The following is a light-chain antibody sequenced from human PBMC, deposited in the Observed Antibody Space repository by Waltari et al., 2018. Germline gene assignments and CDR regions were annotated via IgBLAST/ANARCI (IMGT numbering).Light chain of an antibody. Sequence: AIRMTQSPSSFSASTGDKVTITCRASQGITSYLAWYQQKPGRAPNLLIYAASTLQNGVPSRFSGSGSGTEFTLTIDCLQSGDFATYYCQQYYTSPSTFGQGTKLEIK. V-gene: IGKV1-8*01. CDR1: QGITSY. J-gene: IGKJ2*01. CDR2: AAS. CDR3: QQYYTSPST.